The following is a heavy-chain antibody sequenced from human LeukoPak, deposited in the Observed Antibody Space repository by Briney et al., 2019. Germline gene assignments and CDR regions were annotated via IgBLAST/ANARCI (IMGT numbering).Heavy chain of an antibody. V-gene: IGHV3-30*02. CDR3: AKNAGYSYGLYYFDY. Sequence: QPGGSLTLSCAASGFTFSSYGIDWARLHPGNGMGWVSFVRFDGSNTYYADCVKGRFTISRDNSKNMLYLQMNSLRPEDTAVYYRAKNAGYSYGLYYFDYWGQGTLVTVS. CDR1: GFTFSSYG. J-gene: IGHJ4*02. CDR2: VRFDGSNT. D-gene: IGHD5-18*01.